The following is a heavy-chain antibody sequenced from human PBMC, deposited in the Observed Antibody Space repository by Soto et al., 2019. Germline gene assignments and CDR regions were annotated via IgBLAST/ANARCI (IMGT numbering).Heavy chain of an antibody. CDR1: GFTFDDYA. V-gene: IGHV3-9*01. J-gene: IGHJ4*02. D-gene: IGHD2-8*02. CDR3: AKDKYVTGIGALDY. CDR2: ISWNSGSI. Sequence: EVQLVESGGGLVQPGRSLRLSCAASGFTFDDYAMHWVRQAPGKGLEWVSGISWNSGSIGYADSVKGRFTISRDNAKNSLYLQMNSLRAEDTALYYCAKDKYVTGIGALDYWGQGTLVTVSS.